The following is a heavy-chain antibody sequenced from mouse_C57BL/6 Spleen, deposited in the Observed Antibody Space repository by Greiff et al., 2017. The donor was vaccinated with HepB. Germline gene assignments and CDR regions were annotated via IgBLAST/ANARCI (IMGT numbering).Heavy chain of an antibody. CDR1: GFTFSDYG. J-gene: IGHJ3*01. D-gene: IGHD2-1*01. Sequence: EVNVVESGGGLVKPGGSLKLSCAASGFTFSDYGMHWVRQAPEKGLEWVAYISSGSSTIYYADTVKGRFTIARDNAKNTLFLQMTSLRSEDTAMYYCAREDYGNYFSWFAYWGQGTLVTVSA. CDR3: AREDYGNYFSWFAY. CDR2: ISSGSSTI. V-gene: IGHV5-17*01.